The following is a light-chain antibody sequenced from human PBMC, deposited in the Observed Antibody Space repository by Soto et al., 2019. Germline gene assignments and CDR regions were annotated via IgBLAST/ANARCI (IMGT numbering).Light chain of an antibody. J-gene: IGKJ1*01. Sequence: DIVLAQSPAGLCLSPGARATLSCRASQSVSSYLAWYQQRPGQAPRLLIYDASNRATGIPARFSGSGSGTEFTLTISSLQSEDFAVYYCQQYNNWPKTFGQGTKGDIK. CDR2: DAS. CDR1: QSVSSY. V-gene: IGKV3-11*01. CDR3: QQYNNWPKT.